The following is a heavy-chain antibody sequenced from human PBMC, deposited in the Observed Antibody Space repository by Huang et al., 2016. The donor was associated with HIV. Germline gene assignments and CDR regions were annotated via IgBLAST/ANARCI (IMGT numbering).Heavy chain of an antibody. J-gene: IGHJ2*01. CDR3: ARGTRLTGLWYFDL. CDR1: GFTFSSYW. Sequence: EVQLVESGGGLVQPGGSLRLSCAASGFTFSSYWMHWVRQAPGKGLVVGSRINGDGSSTNYADSVKGRFTISRDNAKNTLYVQVNSLRAEDTAVYYCARGTRLTGLWYFDLWGRGTLVIVSS. D-gene: IGHD7-27*01. V-gene: IGHV3-74*01. CDR2: INGDGSST.